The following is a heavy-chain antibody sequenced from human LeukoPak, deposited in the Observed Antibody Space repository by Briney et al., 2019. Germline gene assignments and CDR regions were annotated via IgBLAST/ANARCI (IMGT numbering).Heavy chain of an antibody. Sequence: GGSLRLSCTASGFTLSSYSINWVRQAPGKGREWVSSISSSSSYIYYADSVKGRFTISRDNAKNSLYLQMNSLRAEDTAVYYCARDGDSSGYIGNWGQGTLVTVSS. D-gene: IGHD3-22*01. CDR2: ISSSSSYI. J-gene: IGHJ4*02. CDR1: GFTLSSYS. CDR3: ARDGDSSGYIGN. V-gene: IGHV3-21*01.